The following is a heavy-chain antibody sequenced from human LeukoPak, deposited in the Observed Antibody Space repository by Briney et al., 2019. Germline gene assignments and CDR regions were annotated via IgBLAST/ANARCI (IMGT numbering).Heavy chain of an antibody. CDR1: GGSISSGSYY. Sequence: SETLSLTCTVSGGSISSGSYYLSWIRQPAGKGLEWIGRIYTRGSTNYIPSLKSRATMSVDTSKNQFSLKLSSVTAADTAVYYCARVRANYDSSVYYSTPIFFDYWGQGTLVTVSS. CDR2: IYTRGST. CDR3: ARVRANYDSSVYYSTPIFFDY. J-gene: IGHJ4*02. V-gene: IGHV4-61*02. D-gene: IGHD3-22*01.